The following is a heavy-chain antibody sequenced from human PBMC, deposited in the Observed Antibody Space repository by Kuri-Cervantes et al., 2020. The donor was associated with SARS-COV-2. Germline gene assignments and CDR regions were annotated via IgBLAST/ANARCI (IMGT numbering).Heavy chain of an antibody. J-gene: IGHJ4*02. D-gene: IGHD4-23*01. CDR3: ARVKSVVTPDIDY. Sequence: SETLSLTCAVYGVTFSGYYLSWIRQPPGKGLEWIGEINHSGSTNYNPSLKSRVTISVDTSKNQFPLKLISVPAADTAVYYCARVKSVVTPDIDYWGQGTLVTVSS. V-gene: IGHV4-34*01. CDR2: INHSGST. CDR1: GVTFSGYY.